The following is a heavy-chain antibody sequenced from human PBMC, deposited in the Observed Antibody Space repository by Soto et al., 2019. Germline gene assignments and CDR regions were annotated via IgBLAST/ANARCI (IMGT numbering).Heavy chain of an antibody. Sequence: GASVKVSCKASGYTFTSYDINWVRQATGQGLEWMGWMNPNSGNTGYAQKFQGRVTMTRNTSISTAYMELSSLRSEDTAVYYCARSIVSEDIVVVVAASEYDDALAFDIWGQGTMVTVSS. CDR2: MNPNSGNT. J-gene: IGHJ3*02. V-gene: IGHV1-8*01. CDR1: GYTFTSYD. D-gene: IGHD2-15*01. CDR3: ARSIVSEDIVVVVAASEYDDALAFDI.